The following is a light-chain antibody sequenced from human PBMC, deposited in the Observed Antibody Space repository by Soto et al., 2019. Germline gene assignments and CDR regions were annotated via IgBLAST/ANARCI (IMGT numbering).Light chain of an antibody. CDR2: WAS. CDR1: QSVLYSSNNKNY. J-gene: IGKJ2*01. V-gene: IGKV4-1*01. CDR3: QQYESTPPT. Sequence: DIVMTQSPDSLAVSLGERATINCKSSQSVLYSSNNKNYLAWYQQRPGQPPKLLIYWASTRESGVPDRFSGSGSVTDFTLTITSLQAEDVAFYYCQQYESTPPTFGQGTKLEIK.